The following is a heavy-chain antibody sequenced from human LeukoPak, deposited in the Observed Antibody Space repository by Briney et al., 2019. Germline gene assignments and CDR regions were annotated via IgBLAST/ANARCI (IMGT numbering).Heavy chain of an antibody. J-gene: IGHJ4*02. CDR1: GGSISSSSYY. CDR3: SGCYYDSSGYYTLDY. CDR2: IYYSGST. D-gene: IGHD3-22*01. V-gene: IGHV4-39*01. Sequence: PSETLSLTCTVSGGSISSSSYYWGWIRQPPGKGLEWIGSIYYSGSTYYNPSPKSRVTISVDTSKNQFSLKLSSVTAADTAVYYRSGCYYDSSGYYTLDYWGQGTLVTVSS.